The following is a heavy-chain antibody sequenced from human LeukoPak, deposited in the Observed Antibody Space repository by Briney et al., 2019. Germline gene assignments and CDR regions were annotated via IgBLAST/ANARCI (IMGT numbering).Heavy chain of an antibody. J-gene: IGHJ4*02. D-gene: IGHD2-15*01. CDR1: GFTFSSYG. CDR2: IWYDGSNK. Sequence: GGSLRLSCAASGFTFSSYGMHWVRQAPGKGLEWVAVIWYDGSNKYYADSVRGRFTISRDNSKNTLYLQMNSLRAEDTAVYYCAKDGVVVVAATPPNFDYWGQGTLVTVSS. CDR3: AKDGVVVVAATPPNFDY. V-gene: IGHV3-30*02.